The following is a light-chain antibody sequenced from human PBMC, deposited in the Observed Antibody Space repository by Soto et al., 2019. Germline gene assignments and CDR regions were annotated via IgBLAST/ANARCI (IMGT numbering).Light chain of an antibody. Sequence: QSVLTQPPSVSGAPGQRVTIFCTGSSSNIGAGYDVHWYQQLPGTAPKLLIYGNSNRPSGVPXXXXXSKXGTSASLAITGLQAEDEADYYCQSYDSSLSAPYVFGTGTKVTVL. J-gene: IGLJ1*01. CDR3: QSYDSSLSAPYV. CDR1: SSNIGAGYD. CDR2: GNS. V-gene: IGLV1-40*01.